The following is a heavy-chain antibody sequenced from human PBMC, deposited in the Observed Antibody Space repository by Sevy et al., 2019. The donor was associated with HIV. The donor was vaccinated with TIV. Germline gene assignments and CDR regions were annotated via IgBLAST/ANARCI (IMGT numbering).Heavy chain of an antibody. D-gene: IGHD3-22*01. V-gene: IGHV3-48*03. Sequence: GGSLRLSCEASGFTFSSYEMNWVRQAPGKGLEWVSYISGSGATKKYADSVKGRFTVSRDKAKNSLFMQMNSLRAEDTAVYYCARVDANYDKGFDPWGQGTLVTVSS. CDR1: GFTFSSYE. CDR2: ISGSGATK. CDR3: ARVDANYDKGFDP. J-gene: IGHJ5*02.